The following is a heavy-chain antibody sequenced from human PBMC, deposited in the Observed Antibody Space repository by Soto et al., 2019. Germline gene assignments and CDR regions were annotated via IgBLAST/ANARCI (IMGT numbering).Heavy chain of an antibody. V-gene: IGHV3-48*02. D-gene: IGHD3-10*01. CDR1: GFKFSNYE. CDR3: ARDRRYAEFSLDY. Sequence: GRFQRLSSKAAGFKFSNYEMRWVRQSPGKGLEWVSYISSSITTVYYADSVKGRFTISRDNAQNSLYLQMNSLRNEDTAVYYCARDRRYAEFSLDYWGQGALVTVSS. CDR2: ISSSITTV. J-gene: IGHJ4*02.